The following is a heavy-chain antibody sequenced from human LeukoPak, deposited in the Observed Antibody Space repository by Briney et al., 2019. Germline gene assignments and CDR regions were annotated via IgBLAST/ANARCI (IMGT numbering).Heavy chain of an antibody. CDR1: GFRFSSYA. D-gene: IGHD3-22*01. CDR2: ISGSGVST. Sequence: PGGSLRLSCAASGFRFSSYAMSWVRQAPGKGLEWVSAISGSGVSTYYADSVKGRFTVSRDNSKNTLYLQMNSLRAEDTAVYYCARVSRVYYDSSGYPYWGQGTLVTVSS. J-gene: IGHJ4*02. V-gene: IGHV3-23*01. CDR3: ARVSRVYYDSSGYPY.